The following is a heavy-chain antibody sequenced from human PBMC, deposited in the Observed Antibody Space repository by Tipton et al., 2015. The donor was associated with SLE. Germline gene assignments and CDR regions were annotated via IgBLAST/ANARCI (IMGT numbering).Heavy chain of an antibody. V-gene: IGHV3-13*01. CDR3: AKDFDGYNGFDF. CDR2: IGAGGHT. J-gene: IGHJ4*02. Sequence: SLRLSCAASGFSFSNYDFHWVRQATGKGLEWVSAIGAGGHTYYPGSVKGRFTISRDNAKNSLYLQMNSLRPEDTALYYCAKDFDGYNGFDFWGQGTLVTVSS. D-gene: IGHD5-24*01. CDR1: GFSFSNYD.